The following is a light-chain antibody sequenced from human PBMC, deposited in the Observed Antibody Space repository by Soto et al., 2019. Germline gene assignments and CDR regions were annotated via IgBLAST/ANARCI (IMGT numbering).Light chain of an antibody. CDR1: SGNIASNY. V-gene: IGLV6-57*01. CDR3: QFYARTTQI. J-gene: IGLJ2*01. CDR2: EDN. Sequence: NFMLTQPHSVSESPGKTVTISCTRSSGNIASNYVQWYQQRPGSSPTTVIYEDNQRPSGVPDRFSGSMDSSSNSASLTISGLKTEDEADYYCQFYARTTQIFGGGTKLTVL.